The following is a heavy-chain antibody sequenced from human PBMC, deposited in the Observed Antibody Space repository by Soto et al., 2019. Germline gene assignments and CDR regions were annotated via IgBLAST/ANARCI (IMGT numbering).Heavy chain of an antibody. D-gene: IGHD2-8*01. J-gene: IGHJ4*02. CDR3: ARDTNGLHY. V-gene: IGHV3-74*01. CDR2: INTDGSIT. Sequence: PGGSLRLSYATSGLIFSNYKKNWVRQAPGKGLVWVSRINTDGSITDYADSVKGRFTVSRDNAKNTMYLQMNSLTADDTAVYYCARDTNGLHYWGQGTLVTVSS. CDR1: GLIFSNYK.